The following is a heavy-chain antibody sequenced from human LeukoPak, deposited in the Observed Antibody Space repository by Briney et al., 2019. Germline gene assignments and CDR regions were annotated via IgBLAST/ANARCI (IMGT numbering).Heavy chain of an antibody. CDR1: GGSISSGTYY. CDR2: IYTSGIT. V-gene: IGHV4-61*02. CDR3: AREYSGYEIELYYYYYMDV. J-gene: IGHJ6*03. D-gene: IGHD5-12*01. Sequence: SETLSLTCTVSGGSISSGTYYWNWIRQPAGKGLEWIGRIYTSGITNYNPSLKSRVTMSVDTSKNQFSLKLSSVTAADTAVYYCAREYSGYEIELYYYYYMDVWGQGTTVTISS.